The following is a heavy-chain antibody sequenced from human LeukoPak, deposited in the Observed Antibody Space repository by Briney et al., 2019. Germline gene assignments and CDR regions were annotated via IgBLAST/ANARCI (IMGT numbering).Heavy chain of an antibody. J-gene: IGHJ4*02. CDR2: TNHSGST. CDR1: GGSFSGYY. CDR3: ARYSSSSPFDY. V-gene: IGHV4-34*01. D-gene: IGHD6-6*01. Sequence: SETLSLTCAVYGGSFSGYYWSWIRQPPGKGLEWIGETNHSGSTNCNPSLKSRVTISVDTSKNQFSLKLSSVTAADTAVYYCARYSSSSPFDYWGQGTLVTVSS.